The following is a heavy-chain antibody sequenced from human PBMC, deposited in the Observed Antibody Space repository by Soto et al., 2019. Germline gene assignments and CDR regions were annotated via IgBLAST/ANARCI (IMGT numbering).Heavy chain of an antibody. D-gene: IGHD6-13*01. CDR2: FDPEDGET. CDR3: ATDGPSYLPTSSSWVNYYYYYGMDV. Sequence: ASVKVSCKVSGYTLTELSMHWVRQAPGKGLEWMGGFDPEDGETIYAQKFQGRVTMTEDTSTDTAYMELSSLRSEDTAVYYCATDGPSYLPTSSSWVNYYYYYGMDVWGQGTTVTVSS. CDR1: GYTLTELS. V-gene: IGHV1-24*01. J-gene: IGHJ6*02.